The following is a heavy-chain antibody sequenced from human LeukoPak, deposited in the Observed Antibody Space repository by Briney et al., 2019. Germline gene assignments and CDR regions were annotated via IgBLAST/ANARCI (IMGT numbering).Heavy chain of an antibody. D-gene: IGHD3-10*02. CDR2: INTNTGNP. CDR1: GYTFTGYY. V-gene: IGHV7-4-1*02. CDR3: ARGDVRGVTLLPYGMDV. J-gene: IGHJ6*02. Sequence: ASVKVSCKASGYTFTGYYTHWVRQAPGQGLEWMGWINTNTGNPTYAQGFTGRFVFSLDTSVSTAYLQISSLKAEDTAVYYCARGDVRGVTLLPYGMDVWGQGTTVTVSS.